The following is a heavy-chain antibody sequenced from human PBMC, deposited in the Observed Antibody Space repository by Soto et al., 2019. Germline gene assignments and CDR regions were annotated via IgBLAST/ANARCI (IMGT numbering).Heavy chain of an antibody. D-gene: IGHD6-19*01. CDR1: GFTFSTYA. Sequence: GGSLRLSCVASGFTFSTYAMTWVRQAPGKGLEWVSTIVGRGASTYYADSVKGRFTISRDNSKTTLYLQMNSLRAEDTAVYYCAKDNSSGWYFLVGGSLYYFDYWGQGTLVTVSS. J-gene: IGHJ4*02. CDR2: IVGRGAST. CDR3: AKDNSSGWYFLVGGSLYYFDY. V-gene: IGHV3-23*01.